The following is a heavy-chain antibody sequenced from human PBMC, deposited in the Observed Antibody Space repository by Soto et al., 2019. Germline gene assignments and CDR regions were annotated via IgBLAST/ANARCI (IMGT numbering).Heavy chain of an antibody. CDR1: GFTFSNYG. Sequence: PGGSLRLSCAASGFTFSNYGMSWVRQAPEKGLEWVSLISGSGGNTYYADSVKGRFTISRDNSKNTLYLQMNSVRTEDTAVYYCAKDQGDSSGYSNWFDPWGQGTLVTVSS. CDR2: ISGSGGNT. CDR3: AKDQGDSSGYSNWFDP. J-gene: IGHJ5*02. V-gene: IGHV3-23*01. D-gene: IGHD3-22*01.